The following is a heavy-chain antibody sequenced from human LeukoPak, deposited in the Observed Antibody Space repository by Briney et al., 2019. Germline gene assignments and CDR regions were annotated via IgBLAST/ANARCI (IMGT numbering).Heavy chain of an antibody. CDR1: GGSISSYY. V-gene: IGHV4-59*01. J-gene: IGHJ5*02. D-gene: IGHD6-19*01. CDR2: IYYSGST. CDR3: ARERIAVGAAWFDP. Sequence: SETLSLTCTVSGGSISSYYWSWIRQPPGKGLEWIGYIYYSGSTNYNPSLKSRVTISVDTSKNQFSLKLSSVTAADTAVYYCARERIAVGAAWFDPWVQGTLVTVSS.